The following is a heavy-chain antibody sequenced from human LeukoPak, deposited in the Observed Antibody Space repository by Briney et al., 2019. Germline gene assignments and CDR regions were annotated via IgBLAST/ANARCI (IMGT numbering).Heavy chain of an antibody. CDR2: ISSSSSYI. CDR1: GFTFSSYA. CDR3: ARDSRAPYYDSHAFDI. D-gene: IGHD3-22*01. V-gene: IGHV3-21*01. Sequence: PGGSLRLSCAASGFTFSSYAMSWVRQAPGKGLEWVSSISSSSSYIYYADSVKGRFTVSRDNAKNSLYLQMNSLRAEDTAVYYCARDSRAPYYDSHAFDIWGQGTMVTVSS. J-gene: IGHJ3*02.